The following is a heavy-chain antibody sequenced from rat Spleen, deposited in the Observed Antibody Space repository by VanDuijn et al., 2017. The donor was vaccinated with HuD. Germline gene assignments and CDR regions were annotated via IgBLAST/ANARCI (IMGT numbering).Heavy chain of an antibody. V-gene: IGHV2-1*01. CDR2: IWGDGST. J-gene: IGHJ3*01. CDR1: GFSLLSYS. CDR3: SREFAY. Sequence: QVQLKESGPGLVQPSQTLSLTCTVSGFSLLSYSVHWIRQPPGKGLEWMGGIWGDGSTDYNSAVKSRLSISRDTSKNQVFLKMNSLQTDDTGTYYCSREFAYWGRGTLVTVSS.